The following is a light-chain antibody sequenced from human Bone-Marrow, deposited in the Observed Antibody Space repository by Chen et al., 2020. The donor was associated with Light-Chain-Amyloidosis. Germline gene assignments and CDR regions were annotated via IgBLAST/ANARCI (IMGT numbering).Light chain of an antibody. Sequence: SYVLTQPSSVSVAPGQTATIACGGNNIGSTSVHWYQQTPGQAPLLVVYDDSDRPSGIPERGSGSNAGNTATLTIRRGEAGDEADYYCQVWDRSSDRPVFGGGTKLTVL. CDR3: QVWDRSSDRPV. CDR2: DDS. CDR1: NIGSTS. V-gene: IGLV3-21*02. J-gene: IGLJ3*02.